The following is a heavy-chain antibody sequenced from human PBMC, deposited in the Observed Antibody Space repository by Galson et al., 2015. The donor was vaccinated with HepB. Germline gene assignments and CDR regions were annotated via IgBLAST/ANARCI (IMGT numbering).Heavy chain of an antibody. D-gene: IGHD2-8*01. CDR3: ARGYCTNGVCYYFDY. Sequence: SLRLSCAASGFTFSSYGMHWVRQAPGKGLEWVAVIWYDGSNKYYADSVKGRFTISRDNSKNTLYLQMNSLRAEDTAVYYCARGYCTNGVCYYFDYWGQGTLVTVSS. V-gene: IGHV3-33*08. J-gene: IGHJ4*02. CDR2: IWYDGSNK. CDR1: GFTFSSYG.